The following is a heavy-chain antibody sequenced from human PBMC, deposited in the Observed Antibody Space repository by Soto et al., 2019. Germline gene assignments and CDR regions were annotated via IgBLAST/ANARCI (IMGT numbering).Heavy chain of an antibody. D-gene: IGHD3-3*01. V-gene: IGHV4-4*02. CDR1: GGSISSSNW. J-gene: IGHJ5*02. CDR2: IYHSGST. CDR3: ARSFRFLEWLFQGDYWFDP. Sequence: SETLSLTCAVSGGSISSSNWWSWVRQPPGKGLEWIGEIYHSGSTNYNPSLKSRVTISVDKSKNQFSLKLSSVTAADTAVYYCARSFRFLEWLFQGDYWFDPWGQGPLVPVSS.